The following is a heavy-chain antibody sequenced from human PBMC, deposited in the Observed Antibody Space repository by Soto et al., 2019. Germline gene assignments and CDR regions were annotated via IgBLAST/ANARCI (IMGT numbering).Heavy chain of an antibody. V-gene: IGHV3-15*07. D-gene: IGHD2-8*01. Sequence: EVQLVESGGDLVKPGGSLRLSCTASGFTFGNAFMNWVRQAPGKGLEWIGRIRTKTYGDAVDYAAPVKGRFTISRDDSKDKMYLQMDSMKPEDTAVYYCPSCRGYCTGLVAYDIWGQGTMVTVSS. CDR1: GFTFGNAF. CDR3: PSCRGYCTGLVAYDI. J-gene: IGHJ3*02. CDR2: IRTKTYGDAV.